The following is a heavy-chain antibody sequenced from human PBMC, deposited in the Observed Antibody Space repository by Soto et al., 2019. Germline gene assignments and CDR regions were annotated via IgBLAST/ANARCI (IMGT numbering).Heavy chain of an antibody. Sequence: QLQLQESGPGLVKPSQTLSLACTVSGGSFSSGGYYWSWIRQLPGRGLEWIGYIYYSGSTYYNPSLQSRFTISLDTSKNQCSLKLSSVTAADTAVYYSARATSFSGHHGYWGQGTLVTVSS. J-gene: IGHJ4*02. CDR1: GGSFSSGGYY. D-gene: IGHD2-8*02. CDR3: ARATSFSGHHGY. CDR2: IYYSGST. V-gene: IGHV4-31*03.